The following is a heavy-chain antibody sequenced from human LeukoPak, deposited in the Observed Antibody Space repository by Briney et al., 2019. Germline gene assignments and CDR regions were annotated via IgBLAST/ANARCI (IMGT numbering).Heavy chain of an antibody. CDR2: IYASVGST. V-gene: IGHV3-23*01. CDR1: GFTFSTYA. CDR3: ARDRAPLVIAVAGY. J-gene: IGHJ4*02. D-gene: IGHD6-19*01. Sequence: GGSLRLSCAASGFTFSTYAMSWGRQAPGQGLEWVSPIYASVGSTYYADSVKGRVTISRDNFTNTHYMQMNSLRAEETAVYYCARDRAPLVIAVAGYWGQGTLVTVSS.